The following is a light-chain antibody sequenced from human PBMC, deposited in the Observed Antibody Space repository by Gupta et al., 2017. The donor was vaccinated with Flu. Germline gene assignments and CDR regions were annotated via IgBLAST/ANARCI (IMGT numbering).Light chain of an antibody. CDR1: SDNVGNQG. CDR3: SAWDRSLNAVV. Sequence: QAGLTQPPSVSKGLRQTATLTCTGNSDNVGNQGAAWLQQHQGHPPKVLSYRTNNRPSGISERFSASRSGNTASLTITRLQPEDEGDYYCSAWDRSLNAVVFGGGTKVTVL. V-gene: IGLV10-54*04. J-gene: IGLJ2*01. CDR2: RTN.